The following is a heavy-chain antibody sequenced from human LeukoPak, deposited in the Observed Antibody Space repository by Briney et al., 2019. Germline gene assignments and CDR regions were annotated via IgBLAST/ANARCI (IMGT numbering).Heavy chain of an antibody. J-gene: IGHJ1*01. D-gene: IGHD6-19*01. CDR1: GFTFSNYW. CDR3: ARFIHRSGWYEYFQH. Sequence: GGSLRLSCAASGFTFSNYWMSWIRQATAKGLEWVANIKEDGSEKYHVDSVTGRFTISRDNANNSLHLQMNTLRAGDTAVYYCARFIHRSGWYEYFQHWGQGTLVTVSS. CDR2: IKEDGSEK. V-gene: IGHV3-7*01.